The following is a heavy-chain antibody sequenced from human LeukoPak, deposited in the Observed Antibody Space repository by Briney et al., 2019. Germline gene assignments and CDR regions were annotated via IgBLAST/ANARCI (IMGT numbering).Heavy chain of an antibody. CDR3: ARDRSDYYGSGRFDP. J-gene: IGHJ5*02. CDR1: GFTFSSYW. D-gene: IGHD3-10*01. V-gene: IGHV3-74*01. Sequence: GGSLRLSCAASGFTFSSYWMHWVRQAPGKGLVWVSRINSDGSSTSYADSVKGRLTISRDNAKNTLYLQMNSLRAEDTAVYYCARDRSDYYGSGRFDPWGQGTLVTVSS. CDR2: INSDGSST.